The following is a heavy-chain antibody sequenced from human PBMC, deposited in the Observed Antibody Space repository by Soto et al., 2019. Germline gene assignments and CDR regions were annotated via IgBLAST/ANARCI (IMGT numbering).Heavy chain of an antibody. Sequence: SVKVSCKASGGTFSSYAISWVRQAPGQGLEWMGGIIPIFGTANYAQKFQGRVTITADESTSTAYMELSSLRSEDTAVYYCARGPVVQGIYYYYYGMDVWGQGTTVTGS. CDR1: GGTFSSYA. CDR2: IIPIFGTA. V-gene: IGHV1-69*13. CDR3: ARGPVVQGIYYYYYGMDV. J-gene: IGHJ6*02. D-gene: IGHD2-15*01.